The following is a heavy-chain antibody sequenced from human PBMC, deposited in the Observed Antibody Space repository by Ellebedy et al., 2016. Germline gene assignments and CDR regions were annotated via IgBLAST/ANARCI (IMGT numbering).Heavy chain of an antibody. V-gene: IGHV4-31*03. CDR2: IYYSGST. D-gene: IGHD2-2*01. J-gene: IGHJ6*02. Sequence: SETLSLXCTVSGGSISSGGYYWSWIRQHPGKGLEWIGYIYYSGSTYYNPSLKSRVTISVDTSKNQFSLKLSSVTAADTAVYYCARDQQYQLLGDYYGMDVWGQGTTVTVSS. CDR3: ARDQQYQLLGDYYGMDV. CDR1: GGSISSGGYY.